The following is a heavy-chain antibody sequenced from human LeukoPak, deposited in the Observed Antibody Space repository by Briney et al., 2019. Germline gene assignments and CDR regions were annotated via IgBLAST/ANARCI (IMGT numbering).Heavy chain of an antibody. CDR3: ARVSTAAAGIRVVPWYFDL. CDR1: GGSISSYY. V-gene: IGHV4-4*07. D-gene: IGHD6-13*01. Sequence: PSQTLSLTCTVSGGSISSYYWSWIRKPAGKGLEWIGRIYTSGSTNYNPSLKSRVTMSVDTSKNQFSLKLSSVTAADTAVYYCARVSTAAAGIRVVPWYFDLWGRGTLVTVSS. J-gene: IGHJ2*01. CDR2: IYTSGST.